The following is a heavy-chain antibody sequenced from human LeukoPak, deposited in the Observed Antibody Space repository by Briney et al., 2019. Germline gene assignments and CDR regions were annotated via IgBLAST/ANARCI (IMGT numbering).Heavy chain of an antibody. J-gene: IGHJ5*02. V-gene: IGHV1-8*01. D-gene: IGHD1-26*01. CDR3: ARDPDEWELLYWFDP. Sequence: ASVKVSCKASGYTFTSYDINWVRQATGQGLEWMGWMNPNSGNTGYAQKFQGRVTMTRDTSISTAYMELSRLRSDDTAVYYCARDPDEWELLYWFDPWGQGTLVTVSS. CDR1: GYTFTSYD. CDR2: MNPNSGNT.